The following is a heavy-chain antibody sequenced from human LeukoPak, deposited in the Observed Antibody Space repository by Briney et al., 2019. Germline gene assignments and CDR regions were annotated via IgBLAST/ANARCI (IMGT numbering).Heavy chain of an antibody. V-gene: IGHV1-2*02. CDR2: ISHDT. J-gene: IGHJ4*02. CDR1: GNTFTGYY. D-gene: IGHD5-12*01. Sequence: GASVKVSCKASGNTFTGYYLHWVRQAPGQGLEWMGWISHDTNYAPRFQGRVTMAWDTSINTAFMELSSLRSDDTAVYYCAYSDSAPSLDYWGQGALVTVSS. CDR3: AYSDSAPSLDY.